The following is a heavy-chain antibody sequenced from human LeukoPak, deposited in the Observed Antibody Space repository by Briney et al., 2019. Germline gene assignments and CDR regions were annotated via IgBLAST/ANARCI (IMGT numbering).Heavy chain of an antibody. J-gene: IGHJ6*02. D-gene: IGHD6-19*01. V-gene: IGHV3-30*04. CDR1: GFTFSSYA. Sequence: QPGGSLRLSCAASGFTFSSYAMHWVRQAPGKGLEWVAVISYDGSNKYYADSVKGRFTISRDNSKNTLYLQMNSLRAEDTAVYYCASFSVAGHYYYYGMDVWGQRTTVTVSS. CDR2: ISYDGSNK. CDR3: ASFSVAGHYYYYGMDV.